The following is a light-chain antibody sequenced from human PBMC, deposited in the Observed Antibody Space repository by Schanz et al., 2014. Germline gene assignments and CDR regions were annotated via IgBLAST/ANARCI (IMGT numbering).Light chain of an antibody. CDR2: GAS. CDR3: HQCGSSPRT. V-gene: IGKV3-20*01. Sequence: EIVLTQSPGTLSLSPGETATLSCRASQSISSSYLAWYQQKPGQAPRLLIYGASSRATGIPDRFSGSGSGTDFTLTISRLEPEDFAVYYCHQCGSSPRTFGQGAKVEI. J-gene: IGKJ1*01. CDR1: QSISSSY.